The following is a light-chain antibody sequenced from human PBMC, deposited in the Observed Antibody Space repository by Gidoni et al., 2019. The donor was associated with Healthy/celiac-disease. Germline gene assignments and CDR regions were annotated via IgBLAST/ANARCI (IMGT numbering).Light chain of an antibody. CDR2: GAS. Sequence: DIVLTQSPGTLSLSPGERATLSCRASQSVSSSYLAWYQQKPGQAPRLLIYGASSRATGIPDRFSGSGSGTDFTLTSSRLEPEDVAVYYCQQYGSSPDTFGQGTKLEIK. CDR1: QSVSSSY. CDR3: QQYGSSPDT. V-gene: IGKV3-20*01. J-gene: IGKJ2*01.